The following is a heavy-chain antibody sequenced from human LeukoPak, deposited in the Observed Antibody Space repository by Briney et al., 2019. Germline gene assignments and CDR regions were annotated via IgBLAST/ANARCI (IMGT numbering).Heavy chain of an antibody. CDR3: VRGYYDSSGYYYLFDY. CDR1: GFTFSSYW. J-gene: IGHJ4*02. V-gene: IGHV3-74*01. D-gene: IGHD3-22*01. Sequence: GSLRLSCAASGFTFSSYWMHWVRQAPGKGLVWVSRINSDGSSTRYADSVKGRHTISRDNAKNTLYLQMNSLRAEDTAVYYCVRGYYDSSGYYYLFDYWGQGTLVTVSS. CDR2: INSDGSST.